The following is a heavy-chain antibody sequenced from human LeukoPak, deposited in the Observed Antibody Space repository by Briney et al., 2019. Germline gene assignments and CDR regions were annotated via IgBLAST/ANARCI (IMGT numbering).Heavy chain of an antibody. D-gene: IGHD1-26*01. V-gene: IGHV3-20*04. CDR3: ARRVVGATPSAFDI. CDR2: INWNGGST. CDR1: GFTFDDYG. Sequence: GGSLRLSCAASGFTFDDYGMSWVRQAPGKGREWVSGINWNGGSTGYADSVKGRFTISRDNAKNSLYLQMNSLRAEDTALYYCARRVVGATPSAFDIWGQGTMVTVSS. J-gene: IGHJ3*02.